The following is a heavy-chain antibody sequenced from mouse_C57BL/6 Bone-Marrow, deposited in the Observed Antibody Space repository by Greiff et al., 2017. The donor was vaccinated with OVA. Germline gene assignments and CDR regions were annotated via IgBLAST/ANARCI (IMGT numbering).Heavy chain of an antibody. CDR3: ASGGSSLDY. CDR1: GYSITSGYY. J-gene: IGHJ2*01. CDR2: ISYDGSN. Sequence: VQLKESGPGLVKPSQSLSLTCSVTGYSITSGYYWTWIRQFPGNKLEWMGYISYDGSNNYNPSLKNRISITRDTSKNQFFLKLNSVTTEDTATYYCASGGSSLDYWGQGTTLTVSS. V-gene: IGHV3-6*01. D-gene: IGHD1-1*01.